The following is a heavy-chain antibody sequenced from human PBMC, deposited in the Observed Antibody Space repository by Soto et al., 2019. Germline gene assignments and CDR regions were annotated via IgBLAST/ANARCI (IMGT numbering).Heavy chain of an antibody. V-gene: IGHV4-59*01. CDR3: VRGFYDSGGYSAPFDS. J-gene: IGHJ4*01. D-gene: IGHD3-22*01. Sequence: PSETLSLTCTVSGVSTSSYYWSWIRQPPGKGLEWIGYIYYSGSTNYNPSLKSRATISVDPSKNQFSLQLSSVTAADTAVYYCVRGFYDSGGYSAPFDSWGQGTLVTVS. CDR2: IYYSGST. CDR1: GVSTSSYY.